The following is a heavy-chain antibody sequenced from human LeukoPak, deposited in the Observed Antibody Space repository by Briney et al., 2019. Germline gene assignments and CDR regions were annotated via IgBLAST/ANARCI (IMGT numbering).Heavy chain of an antibody. D-gene: IGHD3-10*01. V-gene: IGHV4-61*02. Sequence: SQTLSLTCTVSGGSVSSGPYFWNWIRQPAGEGLEWIGRIHTNRNTNYNPPLRSRVTMSVDTSKNQFSLKLSSVTAADTAVYYCARVRGGFDYWGQGTLVTVSS. CDR2: IHTNRNT. CDR3: ARVRGGFDY. J-gene: IGHJ4*02. CDR1: GGSVSSGPYF.